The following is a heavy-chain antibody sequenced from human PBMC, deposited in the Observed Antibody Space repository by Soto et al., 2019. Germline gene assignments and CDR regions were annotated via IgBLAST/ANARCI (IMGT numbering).Heavy chain of an antibody. Sequence: QVQLVQSGAEVKKPGASVKVSCKASGYTFTXYGIXWVRQAPGQGLEWMGWISAYNGNTNYAQKLQGRVTMTTXXSTSTXYXELXXLRXDDXAVYYCARASGSSYWFDPWGQGTLVTVSS. D-gene: IGHD1-26*01. J-gene: IGHJ5*02. V-gene: IGHV1-18*01. CDR3: ARASGSSYWFDP. CDR1: GYTFTXYG. CDR2: ISAYNGNT.